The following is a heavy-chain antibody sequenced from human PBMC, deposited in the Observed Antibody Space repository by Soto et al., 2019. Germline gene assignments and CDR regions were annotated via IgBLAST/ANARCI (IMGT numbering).Heavy chain of an antibody. CDR3: ARHVDTAMVKYYYYYGMDV. Sequence: SETLSLTCTVSGGSISSYYWSWIRQPPGKGLEWIGYIYYSGSTNYNPSLKSRVTISVDTSKNQFSLKLSSVTAADTAVYYCARHVDTAMVKYYYYYGMDVWGQGTTVTVSS. V-gene: IGHV4-59*08. CDR2: IYYSGST. D-gene: IGHD5-18*01. J-gene: IGHJ6*02. CDR1: GGSISSYY.